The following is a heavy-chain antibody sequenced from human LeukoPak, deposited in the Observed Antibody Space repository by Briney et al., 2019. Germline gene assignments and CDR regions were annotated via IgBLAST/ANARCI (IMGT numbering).Heavy chain of an antibody. CDR2: INSDGSSI. CDR1: GFTFRSYW. Sequence: PGGSLRLSRSVSGFTFRSYWMHYLRPAPGKGLVWISRINSDGSSITYADSVKGRFTISRDNAKNTLYLQMNSLRVEDTAVYYCARGYTSGWYLFGDYWGQGTLATVSS. V-gene: IGHV3-74*01. D-gene: IGHD6-19*01. J-gene: IGHJ4*02. CDR3: ARGYTSGWYLFGDY.